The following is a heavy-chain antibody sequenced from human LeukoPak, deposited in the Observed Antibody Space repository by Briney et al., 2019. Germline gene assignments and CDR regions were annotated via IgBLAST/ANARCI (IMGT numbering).Heavy chain of an antibody. Sequence: GRSLRLSCVASGFSVSHNYMSWVRQAPGKGLEWVSVFYSGGGTDYADSVKGRFTFSRDNSKNTLYLQMNSLRAEDTAVYYCARRGNSSSFFDYWGQGTLVIVSS. CDR3: ARRGNSSSFFDY. CDR2: FYSGGGT. V-gene: IGHV3-66*01. D-gene: IGHD6-6*01. J-gene: IGHJ4*02. CDR1: GFSVSHNY.